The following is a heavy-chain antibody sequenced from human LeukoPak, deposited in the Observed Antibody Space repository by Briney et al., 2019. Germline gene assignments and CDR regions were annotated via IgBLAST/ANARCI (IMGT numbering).Heavy chain of an antibody. V-gene: IGHV3-30-3*01. Sequence: GGSLRLSCAASGFTFSSYAMHWVRQAPGKGLEWVAVISYDGSNKYYADSVKGRFTISRDNSKNTLYLQMNSLRAEDTAVYYCAKDARTTVTNFDYWGQGTLVTVSS. CDR1: GFTFSSYA. CDR2: ISYDGSNK. CDR3: AKDARTTVTNFDY. J-gene: IGHJ4*02. D-gene: IGHD4-17*01.